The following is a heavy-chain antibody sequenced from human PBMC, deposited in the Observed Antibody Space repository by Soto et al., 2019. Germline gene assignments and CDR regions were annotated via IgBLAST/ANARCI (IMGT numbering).Heavy chain of an antibody. J-gene: IGHJ4*02. CDR1: GFTFSSYG. CDR2: IWYDGSNK. D-gene: IGHD3-10*01. CDR3: ARDGYGSGSYYIDY. V-gene: IGHV3-33*01. Sequence: QVQLVESGGGVVQPGRSLRLSCAASGFTFSSYGMHWVRQAPGKGLEWVAVIWYDGSNKYYADSVKGRFTISRDNSKNTLYLQMNSVRAEDTAVYYCARDGYGSGSYYIDYWGQGTLVTVSS.